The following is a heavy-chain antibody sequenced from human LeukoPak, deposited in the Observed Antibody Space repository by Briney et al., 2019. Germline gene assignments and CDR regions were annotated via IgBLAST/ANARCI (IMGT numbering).Heavy chain of an antibody. CDR3: AVGSGSYYLFDY. V-gene: IGHV1-46*01. CDR2: INPSGGST. D-gene: IGHD3-10*01. J-gene: IGHJ4*02. Sequence: ASVKVSCKASGGTFSSYAISWVRQAPGQGLEWMGIINPSGGSTSYAQKFQGRVTMTRDTSTSTVYMELSSLRSEDTAVYYCAVGSGSYYLFDYWGQGTLVTVSS. CDR1: GGTFSSYA.